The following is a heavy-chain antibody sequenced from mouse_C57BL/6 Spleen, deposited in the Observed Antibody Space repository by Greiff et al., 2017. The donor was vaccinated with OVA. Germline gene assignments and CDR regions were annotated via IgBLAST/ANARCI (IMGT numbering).Heavy chain of an antibody. J-gene: IGHJ4*01. Sequence: EVQLQESGPGLVKPSQSLSLTCSVTGYSITSGYYWNWIRQFPGHKLEWMGYISYDGSNNYNPSLKNRISITRDTSKNQFFLKLNSVTTEDTATYYCARKYYGSSPYAMDYWGQGTSVTVSS. D-gene: IGHD1-1*01. CDR1: GYSITSGYY. V-gene: IGHV3-6*01. CDR3: ARKYYGSSPYAMDY. CDR2: ISYDGSN.